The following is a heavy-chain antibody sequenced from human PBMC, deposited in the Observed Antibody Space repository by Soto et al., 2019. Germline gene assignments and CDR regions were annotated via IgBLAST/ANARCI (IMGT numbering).Heavy chain of an antibody. CDR3: AKDEPLSPFYYYYGMDV. V-gene: IGHV3-23*01. CDR1: GFTFSSKA. CDR2: ISGSGGST. J-gene: IGHJ6*02. Sequence: PGRVLRRTCADLGFTFSSKAMSWGRQAPGKGLEWVSAISGSGGSTYYADSVKDRFTIPRDNSKNTLYLQMNSLRAEDTAVYYCAKDEPLSPFYYYYGMDVWGQGTTVTVSS.